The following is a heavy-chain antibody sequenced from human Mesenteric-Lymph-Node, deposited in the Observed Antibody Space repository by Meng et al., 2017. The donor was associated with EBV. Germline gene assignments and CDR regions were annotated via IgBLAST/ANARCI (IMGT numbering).Heavy chain of an antibody. Sequence: HVQLQESGPGLVKPSETLSLTCTVSGGSVTSGSYCWNWIRQPPGKRLEWIGYIHYSGSTNYNPSLKSQITISVDTSKNQLSLRVSHVTAADTAVYYCARGRRGVQYFDFWGQGALVTVSS. D-gene: IGHD1-1*01. J-gene: IGHJ4*02. CDR2: IHYSGST. V-gene: IGHV4-61*01. CDR3: ARGRRGVQYFDF. CDR1: GGSVTSGSYC.